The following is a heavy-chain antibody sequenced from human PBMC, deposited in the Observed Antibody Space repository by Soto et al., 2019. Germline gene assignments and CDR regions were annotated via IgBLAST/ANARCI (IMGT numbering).Heavy chain of an antibody. J-gene: IGHJ4*02. CDR3: ATTGIAVAGEYYYFVY. Sequence: SVKVSCKASGGTFSSYSISWVRQAPGQGLEWMGGIIPIFGTANYAQKFQGRVTITADESTSTAYMELSSLRSEDTAVYYCATTGIAVAGEYYYFVYWGQGTLVTVSS. CDR1: GGTFSSYS. CDR2: IIPIFGTA. V-gene: IGHV1-69*13. D-gene: IGHD6-19*01.